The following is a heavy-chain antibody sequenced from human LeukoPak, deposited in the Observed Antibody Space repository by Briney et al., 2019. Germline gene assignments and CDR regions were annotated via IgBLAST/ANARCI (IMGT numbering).Heavy chain of an antibody. CDR2: IYHTGST. V-gene: IGHV4-39*07. CDR3: ARVGGAEASDEIYHFDI. J-gene: IGHJ3*02. CDR1: GDSISSSRYY. Sequence: SETLSLTCIVSGDSISSSRYYWGWLRQGPGKRLEWIGSIYHTGSTYYIPSLRSRVTISVDTSKNQFSLSLNSVTAADTAIYYCARVGGAEASDEIYHFDIWGQGTLVTVSS. D-gene: IGHD2-21*01.